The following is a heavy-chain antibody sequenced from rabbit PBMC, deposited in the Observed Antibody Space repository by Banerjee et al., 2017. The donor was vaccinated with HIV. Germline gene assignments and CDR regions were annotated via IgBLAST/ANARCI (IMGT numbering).Heavy chain of an antibody. V-gene: IGHV1S40*01. CDR2: IGTGSGNT. J-gene: IGHJ4*01. Sequence: QSLEESGGDLVKPGASLTLTCTASGFDFSTNTMCWVRQAPGKGLEWIGCIGTGSGNTYYASWAKGRFTISKTSSTTVTLQMTSLTAADTATYFCARDLAGVIGWNFNLWGPGTLVTVS. CDR1: GFDFSTNT. CDR3: ARDLAGVIGWNFNL. D-gene: IGHD4-1*01.